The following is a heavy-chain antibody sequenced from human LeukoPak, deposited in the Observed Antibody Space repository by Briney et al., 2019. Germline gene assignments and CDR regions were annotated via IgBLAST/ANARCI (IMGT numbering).Heavy chain of an antibody. Sequence: ASVKVSCKASGCTFTGYYMHWVRQAPGQGLEGMGWINPNSGGTNYAQMFQGRVTMTRDMSTSTVYMELSSLTSDDTAVYYCGRDPTYRNYFDSWGQGTLVTVSS. V-gene: IGHV1-2*02. J-gene: IGHJ4*02. D-gene: IGHD1-1*01. CDR2: INPNSGGT. CDR3: GRDPTYRNYFDS. CDR1: GCTFTGYY.